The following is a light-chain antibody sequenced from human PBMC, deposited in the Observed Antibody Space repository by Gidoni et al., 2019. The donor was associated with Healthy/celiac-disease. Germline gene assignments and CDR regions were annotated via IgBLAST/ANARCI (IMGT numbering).Light chain of an antibody. CDR2: DAS. CDR3: QQRSNWPRT. J-gene: IGKJ1*01. CDR1: QSVSTY. V-gene: IGKV3-11*01. Sequence: EILLTQFPSTLSLSPGERATLSCRASQSVSTYLAWYQQKPGQAPRLLIYDASNRATGIPARFSGSGSGTDFTLTISSLEPEDFAVYYCQQRSNWPRTFGQGTKVEIK.